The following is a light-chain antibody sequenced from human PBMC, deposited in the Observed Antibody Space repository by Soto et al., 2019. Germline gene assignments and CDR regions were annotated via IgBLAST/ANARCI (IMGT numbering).Light chain of an antibody. Sequence: QCALTQPASVSGSPGQSITISCTGTNSDVGGYNYVSWYQQYPGKAPKLMIYEVSNRPSGVSNRFSGSKSGNTASLTISGLQAEDEADYYCSSYTSSILVFGGGTKLTVL. CDR3: SSYTSSILV. J-gene: IGLJ3*02. CDR2: EVS. CDR1: NSDVGGYNY. V-gene: IGLV2-14*01.